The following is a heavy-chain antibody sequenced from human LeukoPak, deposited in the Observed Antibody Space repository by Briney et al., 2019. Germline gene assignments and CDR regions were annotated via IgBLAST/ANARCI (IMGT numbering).Heavy chain of an antibody. CDR2: ISDSGTTI. CDR1: GFTFSDYY. J-gene: IGHJ4*02. D-gene: IGHD2-8*02. CDR3: ARTRGLYFFDY. Sequence: GGSLRLSCAASGFTFSDYYMSWIRQAPGKGLEWVSYISDSGTTIYYADSVKGRFTISRDNTKNSLYLQMDSLRAEDTAIYYCARTRGLYFFDYWGQGTLVTVSS. V-gene: IGHV3-11*01.